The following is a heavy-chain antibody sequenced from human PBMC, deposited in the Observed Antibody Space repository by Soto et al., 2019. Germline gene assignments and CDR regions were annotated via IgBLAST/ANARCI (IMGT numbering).Heavy chain of an antibody. J-gene: IGHJ6*02. CDR1: GFTFSSYA. CDR2: ISGSGGST. V-gene: IGHV3-23*01. Sequence: GGSLRLSCAASGFTFSSYAMSWVRQAPGKGLEWVSAISGSGGSTYYADSVKGRFTISRDNSKNTLYLQMNSLRAEDTAVYYCAKFCSSASCLDDDYYYYGMDVWGQGSTVTVSS. CDR3: AKFCSSASCLDDDYYYYGMDV. D-gene: IGHD2-2*01.